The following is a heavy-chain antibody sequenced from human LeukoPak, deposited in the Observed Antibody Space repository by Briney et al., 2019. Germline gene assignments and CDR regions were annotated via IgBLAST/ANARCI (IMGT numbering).Heavy chain of an antibody. J-gene: IGHJ4*02. CDR3: AKDRSGWDKTFDY. D-gene: IGHD6-19*01. Sequence: PGRSLRLSCAASGFTFDDYAMHWVRHAPGKGLEWVSGISWNSGSIGYADSVKGRFTISRDNAKNSLYLQMNSLRAEDTALYYCAKDRSGWDKTFDYWGQGTLVTVSS. CDR1: GFTFDDYA. V-gene: IGHV3-9*01. CDR2: ISWNSGSI.